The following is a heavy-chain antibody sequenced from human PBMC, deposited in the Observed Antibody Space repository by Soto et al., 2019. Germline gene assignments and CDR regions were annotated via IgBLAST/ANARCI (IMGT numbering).Heavy chain of an antibody. Sequence: EVQLLESGGDLIHPGGSLRLSCAASGFVFGRNSMTWVRQTPGKGLEWVAGISAGGDLSWHADFVKGRFTISRDNSKNMVYLQMNNLRVDDMAVYFCSKWDGYGDYWGRGALVTVSA. D-gene: IGHD5-12*01. V-gene: IGHV3-23*01. CDR1: GFVFGRNS. CDR2: ISAGGDLS. J-gene: IGHJ4*02. CDR3: SKWDGYGDY.